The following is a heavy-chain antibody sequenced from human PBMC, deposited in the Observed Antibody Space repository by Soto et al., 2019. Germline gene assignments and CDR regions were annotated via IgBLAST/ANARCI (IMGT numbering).Heavy chain of an antibody. V-gene: IGHV5-51*01. J-gene: IGHJ6*01. CDR1: GYSLTSYW. CDR3: ARPGGSSPSGRYYYYGMDV. CDR2: IYPGDSNT. D-gene: IGHD6-6*01. Sequence: PGESLEISCKGSGYSLTSYWIGWVRQMPGKCLEWMGIIYPGDSNTRYSPSFKGQVTISADQSISTGYLQWSSLKASDTAMYYCARPGGSSPSGRYYYYGMDVWGQGTKVTLPS.